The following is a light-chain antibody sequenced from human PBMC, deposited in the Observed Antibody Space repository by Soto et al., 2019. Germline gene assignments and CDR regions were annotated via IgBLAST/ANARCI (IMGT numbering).Light chain of an antibody. Sequence: DIQMTQSPSSLSASVGDRVTITCQASQDISHYLNWYHQKPGKAPKLLIYDVFNLETGVPSRFSGSGSGTDFTLTISSLQPEDIATYYCQQYDNLITFGQGTRLEIK. J-gene: IGKJ5*01. CDR3: QQYDNLIT. V-gene: IGKV1-33*01. CDR1: QDISHY. CDR2: DVF.